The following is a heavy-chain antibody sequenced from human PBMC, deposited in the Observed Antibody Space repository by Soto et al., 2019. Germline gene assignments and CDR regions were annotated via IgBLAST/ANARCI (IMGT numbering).Heavy chain of an antibody. CDR3: AKGATFRRLEFWFDP. CDR2: ISGSGGST. D-gene: IGHD1-26*01. CDR1: GFTFSSYA. V-gene: IGHV3-23*01. Sequence: GGSLRLSCAASGFTFSSYAMSWVRQAPGKGLEWVSAISGSGGSTYYADSVKGRFTISRGKSKNTLYLQMNSLRAEDTAVYYCAKGATFRRLEFWFDPWGQGTLVTVSS. J-gene: IGHJ5*02.